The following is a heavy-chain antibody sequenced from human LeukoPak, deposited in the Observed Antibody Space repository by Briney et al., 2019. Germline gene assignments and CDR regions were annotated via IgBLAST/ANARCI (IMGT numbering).Heavy chain of an antibody. CDR2: IYTAGNT. CDR1: GFIVSQKS. CDR3: ARGQTDLLRNYFDS. Sequence: GGSLRLSCAASGFIVSQKSMAWVRQAPGRGLEWLSIIYTAGNTVSAESVKGRFIISRDDSRNTVHLQMNSLRDDDTAVYYCARGQTDLLRNYFDSWGPGTLVAVSS. V-gene: IGHV3-66*01. J-gene: IGHJ4*02.